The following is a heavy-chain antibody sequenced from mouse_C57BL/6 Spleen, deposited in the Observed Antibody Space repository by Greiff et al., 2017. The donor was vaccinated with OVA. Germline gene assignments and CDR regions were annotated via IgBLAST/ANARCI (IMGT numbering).Heavy chain of an antibody. CDR1: GYTFTSYW. J-gene: IGHJ4*01. D-gene: IGHD2-3*01. V-gene: IGHV1-61*01. CDR2: IYPSDSET. CDR3: ARGDGYYVDY. Sequence: QVQLQQSGAELVRPGSSVKLSCKASGYTFTSYWMDWVKQRPGQGLEWIGNIYPSDSETHYNPKFKDKATLTVDKSSSTAYMQLSSLTSEDSAVYYCARGDGYYVDYWGQGTSVTVSS.